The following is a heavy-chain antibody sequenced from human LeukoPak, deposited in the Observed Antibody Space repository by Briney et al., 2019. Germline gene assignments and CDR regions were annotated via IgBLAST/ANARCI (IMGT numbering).Heavy chain of an antibody. J-gene: IGHJ3*02. CDR3: ARIPLVWSSPKGAFDI. D-gene: IGHD3-10*01. V-gene: IGHV4-4*02. CDR1: GGSISSSNW. Sequence: SETLSLTCAVSGGSISSSNWWSWVRPPPGKGLDWIGEIYHSGSTNYNPSLKSRVTISVDKSKNQFSLKVSSVTAADTAVYYCARIPLVWSSPKGAFDIWGQGTMVTVSS. CDR2: IYHSGST.